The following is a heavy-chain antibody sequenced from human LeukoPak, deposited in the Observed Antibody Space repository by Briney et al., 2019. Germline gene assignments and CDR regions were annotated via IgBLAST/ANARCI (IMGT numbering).Heavy chain of an antibody. Sequence: GGSLRLSCAASGFTFSSYAMHWVRQAPGKGLEWVAVISYDGSNQYYADSVKGRFTISRDNSKNTLYLQMNSLSAEDTAVYYCAREDCSSTSRRSYDYWGQGTLVTVSS. CDR3: AREDCSSTSRRSYDY. D-gene: IGHD2-2*01. CDR2: ISYDGSNQ. CDR1: GFTFSSYA. V-gene: IGHV3-30-3*01. J-gene: IGHJ4*02.